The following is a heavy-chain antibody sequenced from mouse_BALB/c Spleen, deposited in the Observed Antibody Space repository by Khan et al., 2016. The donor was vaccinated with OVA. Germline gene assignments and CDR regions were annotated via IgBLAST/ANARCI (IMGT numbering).Heavy chain of an antibody. D-gene: IGHD2-10*01. CDR1: GFSLTNYG. CDR3: ARQPYYHYNVMDY. V-gene: IGHV2-6-1*01. Sequence: QVQLKESGPGLVAPSQSLSITCTISGFSLTNYGVHWVRQPPGKGLEWLVLMWSDGSATYNSALKSRLTISMDNSKCQVFLNMHSRQTDDTAMYFCARQPYYHYNVMDYWGQGTSVTVSS. CDR2: MWSDGSA. J-gene: IGHJ4*01.